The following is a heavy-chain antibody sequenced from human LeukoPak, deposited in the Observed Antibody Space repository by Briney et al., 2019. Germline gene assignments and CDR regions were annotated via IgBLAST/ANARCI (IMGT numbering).Heavy chain of an antibody. CDR3: AKDYHVSGTAFDR. V-gene: IGHV3-30*02. CDR2: IRHGGNNQ. Sequence: GGCLRLSCTVSGFSFNSVGMHWVRQAPGKGLGWVAFIRHGGNNQYYTESVKGRFTISRDNSRNTLFLQMNSLRSEDTAVYYCAKDYHVSGTAFDRWGQGTLVTVSS. CDR1: GFSFNSVG. J-gene: IGHJ4*02. D-gene: IGHD3-10*01.